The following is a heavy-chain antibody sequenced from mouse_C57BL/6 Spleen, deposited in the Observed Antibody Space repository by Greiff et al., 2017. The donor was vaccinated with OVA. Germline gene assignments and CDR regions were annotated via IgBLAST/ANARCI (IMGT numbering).Heavy chain of an antibody. J-gene: IGHJ1*03. Sequence: EVQLQESGGGLVKPGGSLKLSCAASGFTFSDYGMHWVRQAPEKGLEWVAYISSGSSTIYYADTVKGRFTISRDNAKNTLFLQMTSLRSEDTAMYYCARGVTSYFDVWGTGTTVTVSS. CDR2: ISSGSSTI. CDR3: ARGVTSYFDV. V-gene: IGHV5-17*01. CDR1: GFTFSDYG. D-gene: IGHD2-2*01.